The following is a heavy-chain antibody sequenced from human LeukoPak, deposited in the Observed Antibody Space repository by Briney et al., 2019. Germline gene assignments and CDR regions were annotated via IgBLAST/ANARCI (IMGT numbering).Heavy chain of an antibody. Sequence: PGGSLRLSCAASGFTFSNYWMHWVRQAPGKGLEWVANIQQDGSEKYYVDSVKGRFTISRDNAKNSLYLQMNSLRAEDTAVYYCARDKIVGATHFDYWGQGTLVTVSS. CDR2: IQQDGSEK. CDR3: ARDKIVGATHFDY. J-gene: IGHJ4*02. CDR1: GFTFSNYW. V-gene: IGHV3-7*01. D-gene: IGHD1-26*01.